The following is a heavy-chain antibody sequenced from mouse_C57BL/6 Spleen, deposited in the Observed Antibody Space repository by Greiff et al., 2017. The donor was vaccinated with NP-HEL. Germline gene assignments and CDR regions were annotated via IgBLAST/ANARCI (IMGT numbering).Heavy chain of an antibody. V-gene: IGHV3-6*01. D-gene: IGHD4-1*01. CDR2: ISYDGSN. CDR3: ARERTGTRYFDY. J-gene: IGHJ2*01. CDR1: GYSITSGYY. Sequence: ESGPGLVKPSQSLSLTCSVTGYSITSGYYWNWIRQFPGNKLEWMGYISYDGSNNYNPSLKNRISITRDTSKNQFFLKLNSVTTEDTATYYCARERTGTRYFDYWGQGTTLTVSS.